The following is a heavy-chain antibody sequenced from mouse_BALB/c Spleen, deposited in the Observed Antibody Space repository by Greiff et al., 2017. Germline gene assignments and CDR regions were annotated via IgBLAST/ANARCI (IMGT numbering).Heavy chain of an antibody. Sequence: VQLQQSGPELVKPGASVKIPCKASGYTFTDYNMDWVKQSHGKSLEWIGDINPNNGGTIYNQKFKGKATLTVDKASSTAYMELRSLTSEDTAVYYCARSGDGYYSVYAMDYWGQGTSVTVSA. D-gene: IGHD2-3*01. CDR2: INPNNGGT. V-gene: IGHV1-18*01. CDR1: GYTFTDYN. J-gene: IGHJ4*01. CDR3: ARSGDGYYSVYAMDY.